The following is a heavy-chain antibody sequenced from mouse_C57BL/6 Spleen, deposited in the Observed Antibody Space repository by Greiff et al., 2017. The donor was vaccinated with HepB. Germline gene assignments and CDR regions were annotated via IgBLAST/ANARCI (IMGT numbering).Heavy chain of an antibody. CDR2: ISNGGGST. Sequence: EVHLVESGGGLVQPGGSLKLSCAASGFTFSDYYMYWVRQTPEKRLEWVAYISNGGGSTYYPDTVKGRFTISRDNAKNTLYLQMSRLKSEDTAMYYCARVQYYYGSSYRYFDVWGTGTTVTVSS. V-gene: IGHV5-12*01. J-gene: IGHJ1*03. CDR3: ARVQYYYGSSYRYFDV. D-gene: IGHD1-1*01. CDR1: GFTFSDYY.